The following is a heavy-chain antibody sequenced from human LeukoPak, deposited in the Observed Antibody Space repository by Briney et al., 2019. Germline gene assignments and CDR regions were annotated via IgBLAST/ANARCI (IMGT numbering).Heavy chain of an antibody. CDR2: INPNSGGT. V-gene: IGHV1-2*02. J-gene: IGHJ3*02. CDR3: ARAYSSSWYSRGAFDI. D-gene: IGHD6-13*01. CDR1: GYTFIGYY. Sequence: GASVKVSCKASGYTFIGYYMHWVRQAPGQGLEWMGWINPNSGGTNYAQKFQGRVTMTRDTSISTAYMELSRLRSDDTAVYYCARAYSSSWYSRGAFDIWGQGTMVTVSS.